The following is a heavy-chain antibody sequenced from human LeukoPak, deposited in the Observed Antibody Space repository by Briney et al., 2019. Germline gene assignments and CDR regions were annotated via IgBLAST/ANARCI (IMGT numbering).Heavy chain of an antibody. D-gene: IGHD3-22*01. CDR3: ARCARAYYDSSGYYWDY. J-gene: IGHJ4*02. Sequence: GGSLRLSCAASGFTVSSNYMSWVPQAPGKGLERDSAYYCGGSTYYADSVKGRSTIPRENSKNTLYLQMNSLGAEDTAVYYCARCARAYYDSSGYYWDYWGQGTLVSVSS. CDR2: YYCGGST. CDR1: GFTVSSNY. V-gene: IGHV3-53*01.